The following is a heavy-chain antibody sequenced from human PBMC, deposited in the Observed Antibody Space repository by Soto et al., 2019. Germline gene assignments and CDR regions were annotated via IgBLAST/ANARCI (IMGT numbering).Heavy chain of an antibody. CDR2: INPSGGST. V-gene: IGHV1-46*02. CDR1: GYTFNNYY. D-gene: IGHD6-13*01. J-gene: IGHJ4*02. CDR3: ARVIGKQQIFDY. Sequence: ASVKVSCKTSGYTFNNYYIHWVRQAPGQGLEWMGIINPSGGSTSYAQKFQGRVTMTRDTSTSTVYMELSSLRSEDTAVYYCARVIGKQQIFDYWGQGTLVTVSS.